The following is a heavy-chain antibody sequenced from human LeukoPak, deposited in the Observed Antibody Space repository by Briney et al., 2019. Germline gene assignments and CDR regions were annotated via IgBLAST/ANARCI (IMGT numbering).Heavy chain of an antibody. Sequence: GGSLRLSCAASGFILSDYWMSWVRQAPGKGLEWVADIKQDGSEEYYVDSMKGRFTISRDNAKNSLFLQMNSLRAEDTAVYYCARGPYSRDNFDYWGQGTLVTVSS. CDR3: ARGPYSRDNFDY. J-gene: IGHJ4*02. CDR1: GFILSDYW. V-gene: IGHV3-7*03. CDR2: IKQDGSEE. D-gene: IGHD6-13*01.